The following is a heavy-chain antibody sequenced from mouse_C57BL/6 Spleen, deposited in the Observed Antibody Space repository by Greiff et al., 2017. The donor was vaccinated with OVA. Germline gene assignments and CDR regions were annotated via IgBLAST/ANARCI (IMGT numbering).Heavy chain of an antibody. Sequence: QVQLKESGAELVKPGASVKISCKASGYAFSSYWMNWVKQRPGKGLEWIGQIYPGDGDTNYKGKFKGKATLTADKSSSTAYMQLSSLTSEDSAVYFCAQAAYYSNFDYWGQGTTLTVSS. V-gene: IGHV1-80*01. CDR1: GYAFSSYW. J-gene: IGHJ2*01. CDR3: AQAAYYSNFDY. D-gene: IGHD2-5*01. CDR2: IYPGDGDT.